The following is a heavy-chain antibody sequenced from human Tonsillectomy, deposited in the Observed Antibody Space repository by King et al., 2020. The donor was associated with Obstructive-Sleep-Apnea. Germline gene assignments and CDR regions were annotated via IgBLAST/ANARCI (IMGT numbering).Heavy chain of an antibody. D-gene: IGHD3-10*01. CDR2: INHSGST. CDR3: ARRGYYGSGSLPYNWLDP. V-gene: IGHV4-34*01. CDR1: GGSFSGYY. J-gene: IGHJ5*02. Sequence: VQLQQWGAGLLKPSETLSLTCAVYGGSFSGYYWSWIRQPPGKGLEWIGEINHSGSTNYNPSLKSRVTISVDPSKNQFSLELSSLTAADTVVYYCARRGYYGSGSLPYNWLDPWGQGTLVTVSS.